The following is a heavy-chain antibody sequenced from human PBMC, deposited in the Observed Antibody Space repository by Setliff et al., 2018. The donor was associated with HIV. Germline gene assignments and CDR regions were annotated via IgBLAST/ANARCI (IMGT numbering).Heavy chain of an antibody. V-gene: IGHV4-39*01. CDR3: ARCYYNFWSGYPLDYMDV. CDR2: INYRGNT. J-gene: IGHJ6*03. CDR1: GGSISTSRYY. Sequence: SETLSLTCTVSGGSISTSRYYWGWIRQPPGKGLEWIGSINYRGNTYYNPSLKSRAAISVDTSKNQISLTMTSVTAADTAVYYCARCYYNFWSGYPLDYMDVWGKGTTVTVSS. D-gene: IGHD3-3*01.